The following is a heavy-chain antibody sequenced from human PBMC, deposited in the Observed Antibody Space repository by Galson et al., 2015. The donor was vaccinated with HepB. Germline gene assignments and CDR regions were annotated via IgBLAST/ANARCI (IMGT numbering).Heavy chain of an antibody. CDR3: AVTVTRHYYYYYGMDV. CDR1: GFTFTSSA. CDR2: IVVGSGNT. Sequence: SVKVSCKASGFTFTSSAMQWVRQARGQRLEWIGWIVVGSGNTNYAQKFQERVTITRDMSTSTAYMELSSPRSEDTAVYYCAVTVTRHYYYYYGMDVWGQGTTVTVSS. V-gene: IGHV1-58*02. J-gene: IGHJ6*02. D-gene: IGHD4-17*01.